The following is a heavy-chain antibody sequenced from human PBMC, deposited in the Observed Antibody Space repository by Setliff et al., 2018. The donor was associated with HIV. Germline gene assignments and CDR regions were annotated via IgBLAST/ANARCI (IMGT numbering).Heavy chain of an antibody. V-gene: IGHV3-30*02. CDR3: ARAMIVAEGAFDI. Sequence: GESLKISCAASGFIFNNHGMHWVRQAPGKGLEWVTFIEFDGSDKYYVDSVKGRFTISRDNSKSMLYLQMNSLRVEDTAMYYCARAMIVAEGAFDIWGQGTMVTVSS. J-gene: IGHJ3*02. D-gene: IGHD3-22*01. CDR1: GFIFNNHG. CDR2: IEFDGSDK.